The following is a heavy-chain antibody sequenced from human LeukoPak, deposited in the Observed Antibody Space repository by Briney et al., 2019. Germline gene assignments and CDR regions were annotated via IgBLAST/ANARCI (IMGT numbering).Heavy chain of an antibody. Sequence: GGSLRLSCAASGFTFSSYSMNWVRQAPGKGLEWVSSISSSSSYIYYADSVKGRFTISRDNAKNSLYLQMNSLRVEDTAVYYCARSTGSLHDACDIWGQGTMVPVSS. V-gene: IGHV3-21*01. CDR2: ISSSSSYI. J-gene: IGHJ3*02. CDR3: ARSTGSLHDACDI. D-gene: IGHD3-10*01. CDR1: GFTFSSYS.